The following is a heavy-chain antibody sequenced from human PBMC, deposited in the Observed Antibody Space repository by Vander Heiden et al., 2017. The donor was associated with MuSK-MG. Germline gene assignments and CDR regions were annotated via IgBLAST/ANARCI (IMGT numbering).Heavy chain of an antibody. CDR2: ISSSSSYT. CDR1: GFTFSDYY. V-gene: IGHV3-11*05. Sequence: QVQLVESGGGLVKPGGSLRLSCAASGFTFSDYYMSWIRQAPGKGLEWVSYISSSSSYTNYADSVKGRFTISRDNAKNSLYLQMNSLRAEDTDVYYCAGYYGSGSWNWFDPWGQGTLVTVSS. J-gene: IGHJ5*02. CDR3: AGYYGSGSWNWFDP. D-gene: IGHD3-10*01.